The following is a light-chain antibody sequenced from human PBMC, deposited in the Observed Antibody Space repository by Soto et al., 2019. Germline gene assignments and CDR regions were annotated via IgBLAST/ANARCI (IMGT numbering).Light chain of an antibody. CDR3: QQRSNWPPVT. Sequence: EIVLTQSPGTLSFSPGERATLSCRASQSVSSSYLAWYQQKPGQAPRLLIYDASNRATGIPARFSGSGSGTDFTLAISSLEPEDFAVYYCQQRSNWPPVTFGGGTKVDIK. CDR2: DAS. J-gene: IGKJ4*01. V-gene: IGKV3D-20*02. CDR1: QSVSSSY.